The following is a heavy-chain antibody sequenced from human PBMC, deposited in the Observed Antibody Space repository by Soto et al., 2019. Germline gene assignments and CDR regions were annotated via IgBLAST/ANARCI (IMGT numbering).Heavy chain of an antibody. J-gene: IGHJ5*02. D-gene: IGHD7-27*01. Sequence: SETLSLTCTVSGGSISSYYWSWIRQPPGKGLEWIGYIYYSGSTNYNPSLKSRATISLDTSKNQFSLQLTFVTAADTAVYYCARVMGKNWFDVWGQGTLVTSPQ. CDR3: ARVMGKNWFDV. V-gene: IGHV4-59*01. CDR2: IYYSGST. CDR1: GGSISSYY.